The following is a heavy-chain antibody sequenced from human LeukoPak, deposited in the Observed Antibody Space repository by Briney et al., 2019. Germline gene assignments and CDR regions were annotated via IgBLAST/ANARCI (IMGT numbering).Heavy chain of an antibody. J-gene: IGHJ4*02. CDR1: GFPFSIYW. D-gene: IGHD2-8*01. CDR3: ARDADGPGSLIDY. Sequence: PGGSLRLSCAASGFPFSIYWMQWVRQAPGEGLVWVSRISSDGTTTAYADSVEGRFTISRDNAKNTLYLEVRSLRAEDTAVYSCARDADGPGSLIDYWGQGTLVTVSS. V-gene: IGHV3-74*01. CDR2: ISSDGTTT.